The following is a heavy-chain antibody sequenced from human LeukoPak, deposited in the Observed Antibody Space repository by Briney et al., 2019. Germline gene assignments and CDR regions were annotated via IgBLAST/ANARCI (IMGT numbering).Heavy chain of an antibody. J-gene: IGHJ3*02. Sequence: ASVKVSCKVSGYTLTELSMHWVRQAPGKGLGWMGGFDPEDGETIYAQKFQGRVTMTEDTSTDTAYMELSSLRSEDTAVYYCATERLWFGEVGAFDIWGQGTMVTVSS. CDR2: FDPEDGET. D-gene: IGHD3-10*01. CDR1: GYTLTELS. V-gene: IGHV1-24*01. CDR3: ATERLWFGEVGAFDI.